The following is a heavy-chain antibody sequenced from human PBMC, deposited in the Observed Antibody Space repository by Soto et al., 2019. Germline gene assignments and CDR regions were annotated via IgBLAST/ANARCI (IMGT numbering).Heavy chain of an antibody. V-gene: IGHV3-48*02. Sequence: PGGSLRLSCAASGFTFSSYSMNWVRQAPGKGLEWVSYISSSSSTIYYADSVKGRFTISRDNAKNSLYLQMSSLRDEDTAVYYCARDPAYYYDSSGTNWFDPWGQGTLVTVSS. J-gene: IGHJ5*02. CDR1: GFTFSSYS. D-gene: IGHD3-22*01. CDR2: ISSSSSTI. CDR3: ARDPAYYYDSSGTNWFDP.